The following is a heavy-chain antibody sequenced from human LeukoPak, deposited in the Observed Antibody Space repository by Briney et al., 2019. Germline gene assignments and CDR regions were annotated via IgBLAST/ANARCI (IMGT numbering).Heavy chain of an antibody. D-gene: IGHD6-13*01. CDR3: ARAGSGWYLDGWFDP. CDR1: GGSISSGSYY. V-gene: IGHV4-61*02. CDR2: IYTSGST. Sequence: SETLSLTCTVSGGSISSGSYYWSWIRQPAGKGLEWIGRIYTSGSTNYNPSLKSRVTISVDTSKNQFSLKLSSVTAADTAVYYCARAGSGWYLDGWFDPWGQGTLVTVSS. J-gene: IGHJ5*02.